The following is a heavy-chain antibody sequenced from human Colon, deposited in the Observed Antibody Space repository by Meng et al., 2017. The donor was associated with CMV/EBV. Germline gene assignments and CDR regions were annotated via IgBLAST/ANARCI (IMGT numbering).Heavy chain of an antibody. CDR2: ISDDGSDE. CDR1: GFTFNNYP. CDR3: VRAVVVN. J-gene: IGHJ4*02. Sequence: GESLKISCVASGFTFNNYPMHWVRQVPGKGLEWVAAISDDGSDEFYADSVRGRFTVSRDNSRNTLYLQMSGLRSEDTAVFYCVRAVVVNWGQGTLVTVSS. D-gene: IGHD2-15*01. V-gene: IGHV3-30*04.